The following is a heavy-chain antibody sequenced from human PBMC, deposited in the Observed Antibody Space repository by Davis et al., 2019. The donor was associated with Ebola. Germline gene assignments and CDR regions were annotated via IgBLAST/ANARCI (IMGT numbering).Heavy chain of an antibody. CDR1: GGSISSGGYS. CDR3: ARGSGVFVY. CDR2: IYYSGST. D-gene: IGHD3-10*01. V-gene: IGHV4-61*08. J-gene: IGHJ4*02. Sequence: PSETLSLTCAVSGGSISSGGYSWSWIRQPPGKGLEWIGYIYYSGSTNYNPSLKSRVTISVDTSKNQFSLKLSSVTAADTAVYYCARGSGVFVYWGQGTLVTVSS.